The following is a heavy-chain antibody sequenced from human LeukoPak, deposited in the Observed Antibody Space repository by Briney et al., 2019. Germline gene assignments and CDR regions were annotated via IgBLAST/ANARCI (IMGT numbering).Heavy chain of an antibody. D-gene: IGHD2-2*01. V-gene: IGHV6-1*01. J-gene: IGHJ5*02. CDR2: TYYRSTWYN. CDR1: GDSFSSNSVT. Sequence: SQTLSLTCAISGDSFSSNSVTWNWTRQSPSRGLEWLGRTYYRSTWYNDYAVSVRGRITVNPDTSKNQFSLHLNSVTPEDAAVYYCARRLTQYDCFDPWGQGILVTVSS. CDR3: ARRLTQYDCFDP.